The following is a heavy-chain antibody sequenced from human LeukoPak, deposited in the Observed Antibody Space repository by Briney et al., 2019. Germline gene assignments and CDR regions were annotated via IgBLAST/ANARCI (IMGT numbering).Heavy chain of an antibody. CDR3: ASTVTTELFDY. V-gene: IGHV1-2*06. CDR2: INPNSGGT. Sequence: ASVKVSCKVSGYTLTELSMHWVRQAPGQGLEWMGRINPNSGGTNYAQKFQGRVTMTRDTSISTAYMELSRLRSDDTAVYYCASTVTTELFDYWGQGTLVTVSS. D-gene: IGHD4-17*01. J-gene: IGHJ4*02. CDR1: GYTLTELS.